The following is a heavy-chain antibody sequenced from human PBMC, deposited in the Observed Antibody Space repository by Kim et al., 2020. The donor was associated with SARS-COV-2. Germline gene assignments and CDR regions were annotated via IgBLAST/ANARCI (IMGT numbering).Heavy chain of an antibody. Sequence: SETLSPTCTVSGGSISTNNYYWGWIRQPPGKGLEWIGNIYHSGSTYYSPSLKSRLTISVDTSKNHFSLKLNSVTAADMAVYYCASRSVAAKAFDSWGQG. CDR2: IYHSGST. J-gene: IGHJ3*02. D-gene: IGHD6-6*01. CDR3: ASRSVAAKAFDS. V-gene: IGHV4-39*02. CDR1: GGSISTNNYY.